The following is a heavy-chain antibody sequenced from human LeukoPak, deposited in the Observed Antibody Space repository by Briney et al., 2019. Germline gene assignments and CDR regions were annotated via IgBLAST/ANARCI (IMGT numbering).Heavy chain of an antibody. Sequence: GASVKVFCKASGYTFTSYGISWVRQAPGQGLEWMGWISAYNGNTNYAQKLQGRVTMTTDTSTSTAYMELRSLRSDDTAVYYCARHGWLKWELQIPYYFDYWGQGTLVTVSS. V-gene: IGHV1-18*01. J-gene: IGHJ4*02. CDR1: GYTFTSYG. CDR3: ARHGWLKWELQIPYYFDY. CDR2: ISAYNGNT. D-gene: IGHD1-26*01.